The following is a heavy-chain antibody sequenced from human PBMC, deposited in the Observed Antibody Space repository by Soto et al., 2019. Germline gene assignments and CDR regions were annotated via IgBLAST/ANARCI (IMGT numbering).Heavy chain of an antibody. Sequence: AVKVSCKASGGTFSSYAIGWVRQAPGQELDWMGGIIPIFGTANYAQKFQGRVTITADESTSTAYMELSSLRSEDTAVYYCARDPREYSYGPPYGYGMDVWGQGTTVTVSS. D-gene: IGHD5-18*01. J-gene: IGHJ6*02. CDR1: GGTFSSYA. CDR2: IIPIFGTA. CDR3: ARDPREYSYGPPYGYGMDV. V-gene: IGHV1-69*13.